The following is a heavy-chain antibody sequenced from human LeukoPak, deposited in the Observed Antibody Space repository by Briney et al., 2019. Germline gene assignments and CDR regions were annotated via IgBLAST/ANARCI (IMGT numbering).Heavy chain of an antibody. D-gene: IGHD3-10*01. CDR2: ISAYNGNT. CDR3: ARDFSGQLLWFGARLNPTFQFDP. Sequence: ASVKVSCKASGYTFTSYGISWVRQAPGQGLEWMGWISAYNGNTNYAQKLQGRVTITTDTSTTTAYRELRSLRSDDTVVSYCARDFSGQLLWFGARLNPTFQFDPWGQGTLVTVSS. V-gene: IGHV1-18*01. J-gene: IGHJ5*02. CDR1: GYTFTSYG.